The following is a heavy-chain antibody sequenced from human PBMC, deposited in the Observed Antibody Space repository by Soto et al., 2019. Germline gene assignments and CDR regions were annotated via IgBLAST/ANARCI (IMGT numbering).Heavy chain of an antibody. D-gene: IGHD3-22*01. V-gene: IGHV1-69*13. Sequence: SVKVCFKASGGTFSSYAISLVRQAPGQGLEWMGGMIPIFGTANYAQKFQGRVTITADESTSTAYMDLSSLRSEDTAVYYCARVERDSSAYSLKPQHWGQGTMVTVSS. CDR2: MIPIFGTA. CDR3: ARVERDSSAYSLKPQH. J-gene: IGHJ1*01. CDR1: GGTFSSYA.